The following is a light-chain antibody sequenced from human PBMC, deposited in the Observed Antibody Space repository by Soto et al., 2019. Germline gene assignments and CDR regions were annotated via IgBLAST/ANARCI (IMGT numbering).Light chain of an antibody. CDR2: ESS. V-gene: IGKV1-33*01. J-gene: IGKJ4*01. Sequence: DIHMTQFPSSLSASVGDRVTITCQASQNISNYLNWYQQKRVKTTKLLIYESSYLETRASRRFSGSGSGTDFTFTISRLEPEDIATYYCLQNDNLPLFGGGTKVDIK. CDR3: LQNDNLPL. CDR1: QNISNY.